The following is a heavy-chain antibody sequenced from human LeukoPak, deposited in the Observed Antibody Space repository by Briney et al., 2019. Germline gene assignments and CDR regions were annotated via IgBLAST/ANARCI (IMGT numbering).Heavy chain of an antibody. Sequence: GGSLRLSCAASGFTFSSYGMHWVRQAPGKGLEWVAVISYDGSNKYYADSVKGRFTISRDNSKNTLYLQMNSLRAEDTAVYYCVVVTAILDYWGQGTLVTVSS. J-gene: IGHJ4*02. CDR3: VVVTAILDY. V-gene: IGHV3-30*03. CDR2: ISYDGSNK. CDR1: GFTFSSYG. D-gene: IGHD2-21*02.